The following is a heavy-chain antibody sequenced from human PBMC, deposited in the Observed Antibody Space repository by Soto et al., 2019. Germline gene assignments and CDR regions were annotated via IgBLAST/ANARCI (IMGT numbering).Heavy chain of an antibody. CDR2: IYHSGST. CDR1: GGSISSGGYS. Sequence: SETLSLTCAVSGGSISSGGYSWSWIRQPPGKGLEWIGYIYHSGSTYYNPSLKSRVTISVDKSKNQFSLKLSSVTAADTAVYYCAIGSFYYDSSGYYYVGDFDYWGQGTLVTVSS. CDR3: AIGSFYYDSSGYYYVGDFDY. V-gene: IGHV4-30-2*01. D-gene: IGHD3-22*01. J-gene: IGHJ4*02.